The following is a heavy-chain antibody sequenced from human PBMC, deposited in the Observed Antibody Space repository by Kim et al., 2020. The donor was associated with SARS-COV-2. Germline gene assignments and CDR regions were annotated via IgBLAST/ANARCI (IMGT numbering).Heavy chain of an antibody. CDR2: IYYSGST. J-gene: IGHJ4*02. V-gene: IGHV4-39*01. CDR1: GGSISSSSYY. Sequence: SETLSLTCTVSGGSISSSSYYWGWIRQPPGKGLEWIGSIYYSGSTYYNPSLKSRVTISVDTSKNQFSLKLSSVTAADTAVYYCARKDRDTDYWGQGTLVTVSS. D-gene: IGHD2-21*02. CDR3: ARKDRDTDY.